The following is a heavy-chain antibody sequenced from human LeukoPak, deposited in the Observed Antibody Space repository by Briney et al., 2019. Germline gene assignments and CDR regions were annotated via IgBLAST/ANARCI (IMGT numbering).Heavy chain of an antibody. Sequence: RPGGSLRLSCAASGFTFSDYYMSWIRQAPGEGLEWVSYISSRSSYTDYADSVEGRLTLSRDTAKNSMYLQMNCLRAEDTAVYFCARAVYTHTVIKYYSDYWRQGTLVTVSS. D-gene: IGHD3-16*01. J-gene: IGHJ4*02. CDR1: GFTFSDYY. CDR3: ARAVYTHTVIKYYSDY. CDR2: ISSRSSYT. V-gene: IGHV3-11*05.